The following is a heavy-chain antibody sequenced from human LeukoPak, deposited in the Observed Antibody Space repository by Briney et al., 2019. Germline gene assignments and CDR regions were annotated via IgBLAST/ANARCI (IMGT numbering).Heavy chain of an antibody. V-gene: IGHV4-4*07. CDR2: IYTSGST. J-gene: IGHJ4*02. Sequence: KASETLSLTCTVSGVSISDYYWSWIRQPAGKGLEWIGRIYTSGSTNYNPSLKSRVTKSVDTSKNQFSLKLSSLTAADTAMYYCARHRIAATGSQYYFDYWGQGTLVTVSS. CDR3: ARHRIAATGSQYYFDY. CDR1: GVSISDYY. D-gene: IGHD6-13*01.